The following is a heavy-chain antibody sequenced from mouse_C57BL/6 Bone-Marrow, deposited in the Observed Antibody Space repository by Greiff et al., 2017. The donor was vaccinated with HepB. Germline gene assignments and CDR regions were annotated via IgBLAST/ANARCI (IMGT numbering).Heavy chain of an antibody. Sequence: VQLQQSGAELVRPGASVKLSCTASGFNIKDYYMHWVTQRPEQGLEWIGMIDPEDGDTEYAPKFQGKATMTADTSSNTAYLQLSSLTSEDTAVYYWTGGSSSYWYCDVWGTGTTVTVAS. CDR2: IDPEDGDT. J-gene: IGHJ1*03. V-gene: IGHV14-1*01. CDR3: TGGSSSYWYCDV. CDR1: GFNIKDYY. D-gene: IGHD1-1*01.